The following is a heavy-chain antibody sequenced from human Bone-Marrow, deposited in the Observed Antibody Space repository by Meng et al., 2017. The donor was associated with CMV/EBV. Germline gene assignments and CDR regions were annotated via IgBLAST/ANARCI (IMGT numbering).Heavy chain of an antibody. V-gene: IGHV3-30*02. CDR1: GFTFSSYE. CDR3: AKDSPLFGSNTPYFDS. CDR2: IRHDARGN. J-gene: IGHJ4*02. D-gene: IGHD3-10*02. Sequence: GESLKISCAASGFTFSSYEMNWVRQVPGKGLEWLSFIRHDARGNYYADSVKGRFTISRDNSKNTLYMEMNSLRLEDTAVYYCAKDSPLFGSNTPYFDSWGQGTLVTVSS.